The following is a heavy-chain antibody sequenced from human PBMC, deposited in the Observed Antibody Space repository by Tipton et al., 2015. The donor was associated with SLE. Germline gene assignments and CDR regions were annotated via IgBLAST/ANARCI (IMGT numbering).Heavy chain of an antibody. V-gene: IGHV4-39*02. D-gene: IGHD3-10*01. CDR2: SNPSGNT. CDR1: GGSISGTSHY. Sequence: TLSLTCTVSGGSISGTSHYWGWIRQPPGKGLEWVGESNPSGNTNYNPSLKSRVTISVDTSKNQLSLKLTSVTAADTAVYYCARGAKERITLVRVRPYYFDYWGQGSLVTVSS. CDR3: ARGAKERITLVRVRPYYFDY. J-gene: IGHJ4*03.